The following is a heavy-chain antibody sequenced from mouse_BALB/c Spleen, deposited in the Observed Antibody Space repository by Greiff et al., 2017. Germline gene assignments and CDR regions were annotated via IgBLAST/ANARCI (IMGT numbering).Heavy chain of an antibody. CDR1: GFSLSRYS. D-gene: IGHD2-4*01. J-gene: IGHJ4*01. Sequence: VKLMESGPGLVAPSQSLSITCTVSGFSLSRYSVHWVRQPPGKGLEWLGMIWGGGSTDYNSASKSRLSISKDNSKSKVFLKMNSLQTDDTAMYYCARNYYDYDDAMDYWGQGTSVTVSS. CDR2: IWGGGST. V-gene: IGHV2-6-4*01. CDR3: ARNYYDYDDAMDY.